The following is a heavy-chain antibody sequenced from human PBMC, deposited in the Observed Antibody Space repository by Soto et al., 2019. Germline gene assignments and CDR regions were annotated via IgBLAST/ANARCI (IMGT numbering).Heavy chain of an antibody. CDR1: GFSLNTSGVS. D-gene: IGHD3-22*01. Sequence: SGPTLVNPTQTLTLTCSFSGFSLNTSGVSVGWIRQPPGKALEWLALIYWNGDERYSPSLKNRLTITKDTSKNQVVLRMTNMDPVDTATYYCTHMYYYDGSGYYTPDDYSGRGTMVTVSS. J-gene: IGHJ4*02. CDR2: IYWNGDE. CDR3: THMYYYDGSGYYTPDDY. V-gene: IGHV2-5*01.